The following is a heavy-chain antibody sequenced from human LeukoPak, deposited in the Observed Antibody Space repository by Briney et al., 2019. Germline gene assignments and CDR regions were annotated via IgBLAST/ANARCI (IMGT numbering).Heavy chain of an antibody. J-gene: IGHJ3*02. CDR3: ARGSEWAFDI. CDR2: IKYRSKWYN. Sequence: SQTPSLTCAISGDSVSRKNVDWDWIRQSPSGGLEWLGRIKYRSKWYNDYAVSLKSRITINPDTSRNQFSLLLNSVSPEDTAVYYCARGSEWAFDIWGQGTTVTVSS. V-gene: IGHV6-1*01. D-gene: IGHD2-8*01. CDR1: GDSVSRKNVD.